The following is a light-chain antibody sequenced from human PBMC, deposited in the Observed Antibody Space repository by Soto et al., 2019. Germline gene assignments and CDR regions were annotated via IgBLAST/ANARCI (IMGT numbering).Light chain of an antibody. J-gene: IGLJ1*01. CDR1: GSDVGAYNY. CDR3: TSYTSSSSDV. CDR2: EVS. Sequence: QSVLAQPASVSGSPGQSITISCTGTGSDVGAYNYVSWYQHHPGKVPKLMIYEVSNRPSGVSNRFSGSKSGNTASLTISGLQADDEADYYCTSYTSSSSDVFGTGTKVTVL. V-gene: IGLV2-14*01.